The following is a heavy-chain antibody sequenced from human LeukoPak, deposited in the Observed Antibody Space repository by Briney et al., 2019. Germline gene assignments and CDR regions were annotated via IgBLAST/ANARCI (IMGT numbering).Heavy chain of an antibody. CDR1: GLTLSNVW. CDR3: SQGSAQYFDY. D-gene: IGHD2-15*01. CDR2: IRSRGDGGTT. J-gene: IGHJ4*02. Sequence: GGSLRLSCAVSGLTLSNVWMNWVRQAPGKGLEWVGRIRSRGDGGTTDFAAPVKGRFTISRDDSKNTLYLQMNSLTSEDTAVYYCSQGSAQYFDYWGQGTLVTVAS. V-gene: IGHV3-15*07.